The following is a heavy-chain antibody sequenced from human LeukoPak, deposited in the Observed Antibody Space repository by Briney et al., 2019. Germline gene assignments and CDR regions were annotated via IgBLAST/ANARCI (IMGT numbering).Heavy chain of an antibody. CDR3: TTRTWADGFDI. D-gene: IGHD2-2*01. V-gene: IGHV3-15*01. J-gene: IGHJ3*02. CDR1: GFTFSAAW. Sequence: RSGGSLRLSCATSGFTFSAAWISWVRQVPGKGLEWVGRIQSIPEGGTTDYAAPVKGRFTISRDVSKSTLYLQMNSLKTEDTAVYYCTTRTWADGFDIWGQGTVVTVSS. CDR2: IQSIPEGGTT.